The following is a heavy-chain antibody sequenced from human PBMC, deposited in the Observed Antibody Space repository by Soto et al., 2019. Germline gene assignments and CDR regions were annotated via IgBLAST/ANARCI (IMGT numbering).Heavy chain of an antibody. CDR2: IYYSGST. J-gene: IGHJ5*02. Sequence: PSDTLSLTCTVSGGSISSGGYYWSWIRQHPGKGLEWIGYIYYSGSTYYNPSLKSRVTISVDTSKNQFSLKLSSVTAAGTAVYYCACMKVVPAATWFDPWGQGTLVTVSS. CDR1: GGSISSGGYY. CDR3: ACMKVVPAATWFDP. V-gene: IGHV4-31*03. D-gene: IGHD2-2*01.